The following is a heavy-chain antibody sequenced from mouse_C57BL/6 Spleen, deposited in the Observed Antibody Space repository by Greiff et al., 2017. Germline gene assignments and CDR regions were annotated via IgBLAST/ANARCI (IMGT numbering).Heavy chain of an antibody. D-gene: IGHD2-5*01. CDR1: GFNIRDYY. V-gene: IGHV14-1*01. J-gene: IGHJ3*01. CDR2: IDPEDGDT. CDR3: TTSGYSNAWFAY. Sequence: EVQLQQSGAELVRPGASVKLSCTASGFNIRDYYMHWVKQRPEQGLEWIGRIDPEDGDTEYAPKFQGKATMTADTSSNTAYLQLSSLTSEDTAVYYCTTSGYSNAWFAYWGQGTLVTVSA.